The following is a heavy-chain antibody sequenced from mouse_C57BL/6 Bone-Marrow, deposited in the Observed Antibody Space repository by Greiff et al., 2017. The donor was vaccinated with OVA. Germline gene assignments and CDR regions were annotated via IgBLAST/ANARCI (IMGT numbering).Heavy chain of an antibody. V-gene: IGHV5-4*01. Sequence: EVQVVESGGGLVKPGGSLKLSCAASGFTFSSYAMSWVRQTPEKRLEWVATISDGGSYTYYPDNVKGRFTISRDNAKNNLYLQMSHLKSEDTAMYYCAREGNYYGSSYNFDYWGQGTTLTVSS. CDR3: AREGNYYGSSYNFDY. D-gene: IGHD1-1*01. CDR2: ISDGGSYT. CDR1: GFTFSSYA. J-gene: IGHJ2*01.